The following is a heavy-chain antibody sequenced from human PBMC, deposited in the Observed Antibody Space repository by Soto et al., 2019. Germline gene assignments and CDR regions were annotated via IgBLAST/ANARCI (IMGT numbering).Heavy chain of an antibody. CDR2: ISYDGSNK. V-gene: IGHV3-30-3*01. Sequence: QVQLVESGGGVVQPGRSLRLSCAASGFTFSSYAMHWVRQAPGKGLEWVAVISYDGSNKYYADSVKGRFTISRDNSKNTLYLQMNRLRAEDTAVYYCASDHEYSYGYLYYFDYWGQVTLVTVSS. CDR1: GFTFSSYA. D-gene: IGHD5-18*01. CDR3: ASDHEYSYGYLYYFDY. J-gene: IGHJ4*02.